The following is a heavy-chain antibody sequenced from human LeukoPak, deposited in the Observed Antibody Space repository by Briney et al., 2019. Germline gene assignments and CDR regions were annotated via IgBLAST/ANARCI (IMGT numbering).Heavy chain of an antibody. D-gene: IGHD6-13*01. CDR3: ARRGTSSSWAHFDY. J-gene: IGHJ4*02. Sequence: SGGSLRLSCAASGFTFSSHWMTWVRQAPGKGLEWVANIKQDGSEKYYVDSVKGRFTISRDNAKNSLYLQMNSLGAEDTAVYYCARRGTSSSWAHFDYWGQGTLVTVSS. CDR2: IKQDGSEK. CDR1: GFTFSSHW. V-gene: IGHV3-7*05.